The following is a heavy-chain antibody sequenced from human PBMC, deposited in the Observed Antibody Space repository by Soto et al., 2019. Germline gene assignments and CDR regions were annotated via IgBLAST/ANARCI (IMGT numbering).Heavy chain of an antibody. V-gene: IGHV3-7*01. J-gene: IGHJ1*01. CDR2: MNEDGNEK. CDR3: ARERRAHCTEACCFGFQH. D-gene: IGHD2-15*01. Sequence: EVQLVESGGGLVQPGGSLRLSCAASGFTFSSYLMIWVRQAPGKGLEWVANMNEDGNEKNYVDSVKGRLTISRDNAKKSLLLQMISLRDEDTAVYYCARERRAHCTEACCFGFQHRGQGTLVTVSS. CDR1: GFTFSSYL.